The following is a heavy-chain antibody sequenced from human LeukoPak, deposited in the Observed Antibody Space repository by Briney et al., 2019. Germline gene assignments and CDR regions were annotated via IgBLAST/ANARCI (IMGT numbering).Heavy chain of an antibody. D-gene: IGHD3-3*01. J-gene: IGHJ4*02. Sequence: ASVKVSCKASGYTFTGYYMHWVRQAPGQGLEWMGWINPNSGGTNYAQKFQGRVTMTRDTSISTAYMELSRLRSDDTAFYYCAREMLNGSGYFDYWGQGTLVTVSS. V-gene: IGHV1-2*02. CDR1: GYTFTGYY. CDR3: AREMLNGSGYFDY. CDR2: INPNSGGT.